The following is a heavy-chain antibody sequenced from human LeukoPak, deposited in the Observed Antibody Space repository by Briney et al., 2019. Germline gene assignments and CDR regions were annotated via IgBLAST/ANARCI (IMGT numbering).Heavy chain of an antibody. CDR2: INHSGST. J-gene: IGHJ4*02. CDR3: ARGGPRYCSSTSCYPARPPYFDY. D-gene: IGHD2-2*01. V-gene: IGHV4-34*01. CDR1: GGSFSGYY. Sequence: SETLSLTCAVYGGSFSGYYWSWIRQPPGKGLEWIGEINHSGSTNYNPSLKMRVTISVDTSKNQFSLKLSSVTAADTAVYYCARGGPRYCSSTSCYPARPPYFDYWGQGTLVTVSS.